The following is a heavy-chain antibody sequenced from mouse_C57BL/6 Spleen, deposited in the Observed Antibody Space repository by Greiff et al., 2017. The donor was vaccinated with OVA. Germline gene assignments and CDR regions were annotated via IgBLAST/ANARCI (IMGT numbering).Heavy chain of an antibody. V-gene: IGHV5-4*01. D-gene: IGHD2-4*01. CDR3: AREGGLYDYDDWFAY. CDR2: ITDGGSYT. Sequence: DVKLVESGGGLVKPGGSLKLSCAASGFTFSSYSMSWVRQTPEKRLEWVATITDGGSYTYYPDNVKGRFTISRDNAKNNLYLQMSHLKSEDTAMYYCAREGGLYDYDDWFAYWGQGTLVTVSA. CDR1: GFTFSSYS. J-gene: IGHJ3*01.